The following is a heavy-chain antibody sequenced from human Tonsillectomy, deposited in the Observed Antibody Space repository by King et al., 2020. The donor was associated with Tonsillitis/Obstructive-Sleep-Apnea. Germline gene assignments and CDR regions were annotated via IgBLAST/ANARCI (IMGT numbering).Heavy chain of an antibody. V-gene: IGHV3-30*18. CDR2: ISFDGSNK. J-gene: IGHJ6*03. D-gene: IGHD3-16*01. Sequence: VQLVESGGGVVQPGRSLRLSCAASGFTFSSYDMHWVRQAPGKGLEWVAVISFDGSNKYYADSVKGRFTISMDNSKNTLYLQMNSLRAEDTAVYYCAKAVGGGPADYYYYYMDVWGKGTTVTVSS. CDR1: GFTFSSYD. CDR3: AKAVGGGPADYYYYYMDV.